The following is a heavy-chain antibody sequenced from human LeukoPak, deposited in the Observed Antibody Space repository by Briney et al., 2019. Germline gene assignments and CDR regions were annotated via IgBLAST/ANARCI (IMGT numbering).Heavy chain of an antibody. CDR1: GFTFSSYA. CDR2: ISGSGGST. V-gene: IGHV3-23*01. CDR3: ARAGIYSGYPGYFDY. D-gene: IGHD5-12*01. Sequence: GGSLRLSCAASGFTFSSYAMSWVRQAPGKGLEWVSAISGSGGSTYYADSVKGRFTISRDNSKNTLYLQMNSLRAEDTAVYYCARAGIYSGYPGYFDYWGQGTLVTVSS. J-gene: IGHJ4*02.